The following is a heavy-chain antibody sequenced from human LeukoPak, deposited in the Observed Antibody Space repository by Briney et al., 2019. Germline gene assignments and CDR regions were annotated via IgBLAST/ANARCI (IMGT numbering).Heavy chain of an antibody. J-gene: IGHJ4*02. V-gene: IGHV4-34*01. CDR2: INHSGST. Sequence: SSETLSLTCAVYGGSFSGYYWSWIRQPPGKGLEWIGEINHSGSTNYNPSLKSRVTISVDTSKNQFSLKRSSVTAADTAVYYCAREGEYYDSSPMGYWGQGTLVTVSS. CDR3: AREGEYYDSSPMGY. CDR1: GGSFSGYY. D-gene: IGHD3-22*01.